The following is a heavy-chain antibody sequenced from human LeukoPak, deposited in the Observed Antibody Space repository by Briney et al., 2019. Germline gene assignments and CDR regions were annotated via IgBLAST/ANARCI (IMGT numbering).Heavy chain of an antibody. J-gene: IGHJ6*03. V-gene: IGHV4-34*01. CDR1: GGSFCGHY. Sequence: SDTLSLTCAVYGGSFCGHYWRWIRQPPGEGLEWIGEIKHSGSTNYNPSLKSRVTISVGTSKNQFSLKLSSVTAADTAVYYCARGRPLYYYYMDVWGKETTVSVPS. CDR2: IKHSGST. CDR3: ARGRPLYYYYMDV.